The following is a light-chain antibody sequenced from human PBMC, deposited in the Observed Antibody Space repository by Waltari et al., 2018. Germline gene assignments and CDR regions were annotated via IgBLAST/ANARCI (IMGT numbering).Light chain of an antibody. CDR2: GAS. CDR1: QSVGSN. CDR3: LQFTDWPPSLT. Sequence: EIVMTQSPATLSVSPGERATLSCRASQSVGSNLAWYQQKPGQAPRLLSYGASTRATDVPARFSGSGSGTEFTLTISSLQSEDFAVYYCLQFTDWPPSLTFGGGTKVEIK. J-gene: IGKJ4*01. V-gene: IGKV3-15*01.